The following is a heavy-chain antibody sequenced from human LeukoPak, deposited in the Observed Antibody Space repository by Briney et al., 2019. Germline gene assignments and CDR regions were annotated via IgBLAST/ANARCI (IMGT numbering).Heavy chain of an antibody. Sequence: SQTLSLTCTVSGGSISSGSYYWSWIRQPAGKGLEWIGRIYTSGSTNYNPSLKSRVTISVDTSKNQSSLKLSSVTAADTAVYYCARGLSTGSRVYGGNPYFDYWGQGTLVTVSS. J-gene: IGHJ4*02. CDR3: ARGLSTGSRVYGGNPYFDY. D-gene: IGHD4-23*01. CDR1: GGSISSGSYY. CDR2: IYTSGST. V-gene: IGHV4-61*02.